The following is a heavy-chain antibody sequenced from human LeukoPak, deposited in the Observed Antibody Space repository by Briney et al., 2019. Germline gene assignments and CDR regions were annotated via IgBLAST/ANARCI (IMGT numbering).Heavy chain of an antibody. D-gene: IGHD3-22*01. CDR2: IYHSGST. Sequence: SGTLSLTCAVSGGSISSSNWWSWVRQPPGKGLEWIGEIYHSGSTKYNPSLKSRVTISVDKSKNQFSLKLSSVTAADTAVYYCASWVDYYDSSGYYYWDQGTLVTVSS. J-gene: IGHJ4*02. CDR3: ASWVDYYDSSGYYY. CDR1: GGSISSSNW. V-gene: IGHV4-4*02.